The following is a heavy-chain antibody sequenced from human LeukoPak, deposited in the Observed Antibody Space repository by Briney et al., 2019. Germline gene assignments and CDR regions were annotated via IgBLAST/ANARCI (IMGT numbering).Heavy chain of an antibody. CDR1: GGTFSSYA. D-gene: IGHD3-10*01. J-gene: IGHJ3*02. V-gene: IGHV1-69*04. CDR3: ARPHSGGELLSDAFDI. CDR2: IIPILGIA. Sequence: GASVKVSRKASGGTFSSYAISWVRQAPGQGLEWMGRIIPILGIANYAQKFQGRVTITADKSTSTAYMELSSLRSEDTAVYYCARPHSGGELLSDAFDIWGQGTMVTVSS.